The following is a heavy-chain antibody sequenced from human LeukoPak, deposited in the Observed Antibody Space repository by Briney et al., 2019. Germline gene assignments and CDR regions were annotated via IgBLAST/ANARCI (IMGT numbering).Heavy chain of an antibody. CDR3: VRGTSHPV. CDR1: GFTFGSYT. CDR2: ILSDSGTTI. V-gene: IGHV3-48*04. Sequence: GGSLRLSWATSGFTFGSYTMNWVRQAPGKGLEWISSILSDSGTTIHYADSVKGRFTISRDNAKNSLYLQMNSLRVEDTAVYYCVRGTSHPVWGQGTTVTVSS. D-gene: IGHD1-14*01. J-gene: IGHJ3*01.